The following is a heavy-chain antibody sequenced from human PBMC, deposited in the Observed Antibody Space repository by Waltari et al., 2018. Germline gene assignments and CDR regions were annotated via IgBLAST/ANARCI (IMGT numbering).Heavy chain of an antibody. J-gene: IGHJ4*02. V-gene: IGHV3-7*01. D-gene: IGHD7-27*01. CDR1: GFTFRRYW. Sequence: EAQLVESGGKLVQPGGSLRLSCVASGFTFRRYWMSWVRQAPGRGWEWVATIKEDGSDKHYVDAVRGRVTISRDNANDSLYLQMNSLRAEDTAVYYCATWRWGQSEFDYWGQGTLVTVSS. CDR2: IKEDGSDK. CDR3: ATWRWGQSEFDY.